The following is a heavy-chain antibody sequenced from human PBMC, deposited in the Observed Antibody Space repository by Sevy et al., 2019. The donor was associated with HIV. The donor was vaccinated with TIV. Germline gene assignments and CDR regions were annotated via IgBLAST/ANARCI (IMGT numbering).Heavy chain of an antibody. D-gene: IGHD2-15*01. Sequence: GGSLRLSCAASGFTFSGYSMNWVRQAPGKGLEWVSYISSSSSTIDYADSVKGRFTISRDNAKNSLFLQMNSLGDEDTAVYYCARESGGSYYYYYYGLDVWGQGTTVTVSS. V-gene: IGHV3-48*02. CDR2: ISSSSSTI. CDR1: GFTFSGYS. CDR3: ARESGGSYYYYYYGLDV. J-gene: IGHJ6*02.